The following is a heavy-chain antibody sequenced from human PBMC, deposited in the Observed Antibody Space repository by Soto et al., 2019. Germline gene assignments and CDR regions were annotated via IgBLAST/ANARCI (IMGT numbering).Heavy chain of an antibody. CDR2: LSSDGFGA. CDR3: ARDLGGPDY. CDR1: GFSLSPYW. J-gene: IGHJ4*02. Sequence: PGGSLRLSCAASGFSLSPYWMHWVRQVPGRGLEWVARLSSDGFGAAYADSVKGRFFISRDIARNTLSLQMNSLRADDTAVDYCARDLGGPDYWGRGTSVTVSS. D-gene: IGHD3-16*01. V-gene: IGHV3-74*03.